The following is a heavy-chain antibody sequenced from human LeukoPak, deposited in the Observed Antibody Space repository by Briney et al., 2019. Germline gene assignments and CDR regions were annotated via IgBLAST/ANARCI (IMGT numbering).Heavy chain of an antibody. J-gene: IGHJ4*02. CDR2: IKQDGSEK. D-gene: IGHD3-10*01. V-gene: IGHV3-7*01. Sequence: PGGSLRLSCAASGFTFSSYWMSWVRQAPGKGLEWVANIKQDGSEKYYVDSVKGRFTISRDNAKNSLYLQMNSLRAEDTAVYYCARGGYYGSGSYPYFDYWGQGTLVTVSS. CDR1: GFTFSSYW. CDR3: ARGGYYGSGSYPYFDY.